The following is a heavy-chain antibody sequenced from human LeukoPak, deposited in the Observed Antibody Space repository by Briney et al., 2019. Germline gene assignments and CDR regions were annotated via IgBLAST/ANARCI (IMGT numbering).Heavy chain of an antibody. Sequence: ASVKVSCKASGYTFTSYYMHWLRQAPGQGLEWRGIINPSGGSTSYAQKFQGRVTMTRDTSTSTVYMELSSLRSEHAAVYYCARVDLWSCTYYWAQGTLVTASS. V-gene: IGHV1-46*03. D-gene: IGHD3-3*01. J-gene: IGHJ4*02. CDR1: GYTFTSYY. CDR2: INPSGGST. CDR3: ARVDLWSCTYY.